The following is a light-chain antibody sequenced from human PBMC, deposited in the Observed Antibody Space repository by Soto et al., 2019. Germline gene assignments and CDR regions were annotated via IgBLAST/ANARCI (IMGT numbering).Light chain of an antibody. CDR3: QQYGSSLPIT. V-gene: IGKV3-20*01. Sequence: EIVMTQSPATLSVSPGGRATLSCRASQSISDTLAWYQQKPAQAPRLLXYGASSRATGIPDRFSGSGSGTDLTLTISRLETEDFAVYYCQQYGSSLPITFGQGTRLEI. CDR2: GAS. CDR1: QSISDT. J-gene: IGKJ5*01.